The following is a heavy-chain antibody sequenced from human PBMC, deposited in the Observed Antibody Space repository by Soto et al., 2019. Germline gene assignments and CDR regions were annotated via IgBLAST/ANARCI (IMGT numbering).Heavy chain of an antibody. J-gene: IGHJ2*01. V-gene: IGHV3-30*18. CDR3: ANDGDYFDSSGHWYFDL. Sequence: QVQLVESGGGVVQPGRSLRLSCAASGFTFSSYGMHWVRQAPGKGLEWVAVISYDGSNKYYADSVKGRFTISRDNSKNTLYLQLHSLRAEDTAVYYCANDGDYFDSSGHWYFDLWGSGTMVTVSS. CDR2: ISYDGSNK. D-gene: IGHD3-22*01. CDR1: GFTFSSYG.